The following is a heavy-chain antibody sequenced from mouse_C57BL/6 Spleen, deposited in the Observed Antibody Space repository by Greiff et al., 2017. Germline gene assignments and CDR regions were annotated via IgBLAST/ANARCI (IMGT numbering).Heavy chain of an antibody. V-gene: IGHV5-4*03. Sequence: EVKVVESGGGLVKPGGSLKLSCAASGFTFSSYAMSWVRQTPEKRLEWVATISDGGSYTYYPDNVEGRFTIARDNAKNNLYLQMSHLKSEDTAMYYCARGGDGAMGYWGQGTSVTVSS. D-gene: IGHD3-3*01. CDR2: ISDGGSYT. CDR1: GFTFSSYA. CDR3: ARGGDGAMGY. J-gene: IGHJ4*01.